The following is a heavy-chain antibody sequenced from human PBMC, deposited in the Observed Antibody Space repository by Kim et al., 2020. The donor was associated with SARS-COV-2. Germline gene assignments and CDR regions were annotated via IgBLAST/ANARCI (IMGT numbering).Heavy chain of an antibody. CDR3: VRGPLFLEWFHCFDP. CDR1: GGSISSYY. V-gene: IGHV4-59*01. J-gene: IGHJ5*02. Sequence: SETLSLTCSVSGGSISSYYWSWLRQSPGKGLEWIGNVYDSGVAKYNPSLKSRATISEDTSKNQFSLNLTSVTAADTAGYYCVRGPLFLEWFHCFDPRGPG. CDR2: VYDSGVA. D-gene: IGHD3-3*01.